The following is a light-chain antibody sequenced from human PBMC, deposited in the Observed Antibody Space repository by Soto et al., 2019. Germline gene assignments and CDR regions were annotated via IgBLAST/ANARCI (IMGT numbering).Light chain of an antibody. Sequence: EIVMTQSPATLSVSPGEGATLSCRASQSISSNLAWYQQKPGQAHRLLITGASTRATGIAARISGSGSGTEFTLTISSLQSEDFAVYYCQQYNNWPWTFGEGTKVEIK. CDR2: GAS. V-gene: IGKV3-15*01. CDR3: QQYNNWPWT. J-gene: IGKJ1*01. CDR1: QSISSN.